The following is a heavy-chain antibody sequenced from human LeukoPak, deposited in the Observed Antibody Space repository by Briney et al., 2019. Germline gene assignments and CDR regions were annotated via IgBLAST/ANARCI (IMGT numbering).Heavy chain of an antibody. CDR2: ISSSSSYI. Sequence: GGSLRLSCAASGFTFSNYNMNWVRQAPGKGLEWVSSISSSSSYIYYADSVKGRFTISRDNAKNSLYLQMNSLRAEDTAVYYCARVGYDSSGYYYYYMDVWGKGTTVTVSS. CDR3: ARVGYDSSGYYYYYMDV. D-gene: IGHD3-22*01. J-gene: IGHJ6*03. CDR1: GFTFSNYN. V-gene: IGHV3-21*01.